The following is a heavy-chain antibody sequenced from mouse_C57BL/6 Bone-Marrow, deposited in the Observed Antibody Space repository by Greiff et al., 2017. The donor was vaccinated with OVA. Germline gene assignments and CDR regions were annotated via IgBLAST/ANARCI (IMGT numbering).Heavy chain of an antibody. CDR3: ARSLYDYAPMDY. Sequence: QVQLQQPGAELVRPGSSVKLSCKASGYTFTSYWMHWVKQRPIQGLEWIGNIDPSDSETHYNQKFKDKATLTVDKSSSTAYMQLSSLTSEDSAVYYCARSLYDYAPMDYWGQGTSVTVFS. CDR2: IDPSDSET. CDR1: GYTFTSYW. D-gene: IGHD2-4*01. V-gene: IGHV1-52*01. J-gene: IGHJ4*01.